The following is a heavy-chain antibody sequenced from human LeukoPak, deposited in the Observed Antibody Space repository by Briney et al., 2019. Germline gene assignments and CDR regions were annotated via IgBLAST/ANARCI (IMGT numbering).Heavy chain of an antibody. CDR1: GGSVSSGSYY. V-gene: IGHV4-31*03. CDR2: IFHSGGT. Sequence: SETLSLTCTVSGGSVSSGSYYWSWIRQHPGKGLEWIGSIFHSGGTYYSPSLESRVTISVDTSKNQFSLKLSSVTAADTAVYYCARIRVVRRVHPYYFDYWGQGTLVTVSS. CDR3: ARIRVVRRVHPYYFDY. D-gene: IGHD3-10*01. J-gene: IGHJ4*02.